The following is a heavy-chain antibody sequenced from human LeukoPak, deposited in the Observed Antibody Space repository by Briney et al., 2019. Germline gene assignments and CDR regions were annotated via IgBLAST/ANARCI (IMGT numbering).Heavy chain of an antibody. D-gene: IGHD2-15*01. CDR2: ISSSSSYI. CDR1: GFTFSSYS. Sequence: PGGSLRLSCAASGFTFSSYSMNWVRQAPGKGLEWVSSISSSSSYIYYADSAKGRFTISRDNAKNSLYLQMNSLRAEDTAVYYCARDGYCSGGSCRRAYYYYGMDVWGQGTTVTVSS. V-gene: IGHV3-21*01. J-gene: IGHJ6*02. CDR3: ARDGYCSGGSCRRAYYYYGMDV.